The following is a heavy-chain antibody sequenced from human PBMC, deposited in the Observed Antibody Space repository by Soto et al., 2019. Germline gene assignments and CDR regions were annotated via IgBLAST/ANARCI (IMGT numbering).Heavy chain of an antibody. J-gene: IGHJ6*02. CDR3: ARFGYHVLRFLEWLSPYGMDV. CDR2: MNPNSGNT. V-gene: IGHV1-8*01. Sequence: ASVKVSCKASGYTFTSYDINWVRQATGQGLEWMGWMNPNSGNTGYAQKFQGRVTMTMNTSISTAYMELSSLRSEDTAVYYCARFGYHVLRFLEWLSPYGMDVWGQGTTVTVSS. D-gene: IGHD3-3*01. CDR1: GYTFTSYD.